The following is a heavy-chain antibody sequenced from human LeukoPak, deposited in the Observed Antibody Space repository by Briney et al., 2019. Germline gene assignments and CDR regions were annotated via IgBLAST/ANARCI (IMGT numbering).Heavy chain of an antibody. J-gene: IGHJ3*02. CDR2: ISSSSSYI. Sequence: GGSLRLSCAASGFTFSSYSMNWVRQAPGKGLEWVSSISSSSSYIYYADSVKGRFTISRDNAKNSLYLQMNSLRAEDTAVYYCARDHHPWGPQDAFDIWGQGTMVTVSS. V-gene: IGHV3-21*01. CDR1: GFTFSSYS. CDR3: ARDHHPWGPQDAFDI. D-gene: IGHD7-27*01.